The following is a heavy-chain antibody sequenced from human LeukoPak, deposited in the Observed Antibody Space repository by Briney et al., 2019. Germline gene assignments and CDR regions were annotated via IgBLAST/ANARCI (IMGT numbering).Heavy chain of an antibody. CDR1: GFIFSNYE. V-gene: IGHV3-48*03. Sequence: GGSLRLSCAASGFIFSNYEMNWVRQAPGKGLEWISYISSSGSTIYYADSVKGRFTISRDNAKNSLYLQMNSLRAEDTAVYYCGRDENNYYVRGSYQNYMDIWGNGTTVTVSS. CDR2: ISSSGSTI. CDR3: GRDENNYYVRGSYQNYMDI. J-gene: IGHJ6*04. D-gene: IGHD3-16*02.